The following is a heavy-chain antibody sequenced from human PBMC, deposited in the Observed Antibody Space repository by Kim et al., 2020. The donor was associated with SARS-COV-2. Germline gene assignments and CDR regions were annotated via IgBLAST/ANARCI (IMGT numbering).Heavy chain of an antibody. CDR3: ARTETSGYCSGGSCYGAFDI. CDR1: GFTFSSYG. V-gene: IGHV3-33*01. D-gene: IGHD2-15*01. J-gene: IGHJ3*02. CDR2: IWYDGSNK. Sequence: GGSLRLSCAASGFTFSSYGMHWVRQAPGKGLEWVAVIWYDGSNKYYADSVKGRFTISRDNSKNTLYLQMNSLRAEDTAVYYCARTETSGYCSGGSCYGAFDIWGQGTMVTVSS.